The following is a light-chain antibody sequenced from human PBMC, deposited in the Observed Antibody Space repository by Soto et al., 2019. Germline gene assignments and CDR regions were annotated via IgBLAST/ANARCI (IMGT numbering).Light chain of an antibody. J-gene: IGKJ1*01. CDR1: QSVSSY. Sequence: EIVLTQSPATLSLSPGERATLSCRASQSVSSYLAWYQQKPGQAPRLLIYDASNRATGIPARFSGGGSGTDFTLTINRLEPEDFAVYYCQQCGSSPWTFGQGTKVDIK. CDR2: DAS. V-gene: IGKV3-11*01. CDR3: QQCGSSPWT.